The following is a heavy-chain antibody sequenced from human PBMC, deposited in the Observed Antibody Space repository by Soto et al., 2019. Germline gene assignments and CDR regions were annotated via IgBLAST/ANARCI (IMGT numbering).Heavy chain of an antibody. Sequence: EVQLVESGGGLEQPGGSLRLSCAASGFTFSSYEMNWVRQAPGKGLEWVSYVSTSGNTKYYADSVKGRFTISRDNAKNSLYLQMNSLRAEDTAVYYCARGLEYYFEPGVFDIWGQGTMVTVSS. CDR2: VSTSGNTK. CDR1: GFTFSSYE. V-gene: IGHV3-48*03. D-gene: IGHD3-22*01. J-gene: IGHJ3*02. CDR3: ARGLEYYFEPGVFDI.